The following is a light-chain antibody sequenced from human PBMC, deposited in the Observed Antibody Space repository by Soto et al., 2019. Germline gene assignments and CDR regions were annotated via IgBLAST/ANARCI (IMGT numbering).Light chain of an antibody. Sequence: DIQVTQSPSSLSASVGDRVSITCRASLDIRNDLDWYQQKPGKAPKRLIYDASTLQSGVPSRFSGAGSGAEFTLTINGLQSEDFATYYCQQYYSYPLTFGQGTKVDIK. CDR3: QQYYSYPLT. V-gene: IGKV1-17*01. CDR1: LDIRND. CDR2: DAS. J-gene: IGKJ1*01.